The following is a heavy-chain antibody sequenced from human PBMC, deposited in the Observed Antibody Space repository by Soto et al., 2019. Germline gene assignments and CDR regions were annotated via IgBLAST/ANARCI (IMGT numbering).Heavy chain of an antibody. Sequence: SGGSLRLSCAASEFSFSDYWMAWVRQAPGKGLEWVAALDGSGGSTYYADSVKGRFTISRDNSKNTLYLQMNSLRAEDTAVYYCAKGSLYDFWSGYYDYWGQGTLVTVSS. CDR1: EFSFSDYW. CDR3: AKGSLYDFWSGYYDY. V-gene: IGHV3-23*01. CDR2: LDGSGGST. J-gene: IGHJ4*02. D-gene: IGHD3-3*01.